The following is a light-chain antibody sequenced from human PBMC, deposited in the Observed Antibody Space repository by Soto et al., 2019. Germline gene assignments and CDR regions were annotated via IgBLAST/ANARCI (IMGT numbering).Light chain of an antibody. V-gene: IGKV1-39*01. CDR2: GAK. CDR1: QAISNY. CDR3: PQCHATPLT. J-gene: IGKJ5*01. Sequence: DIQMTQSPSFLSASVGDRVTITCRASQAISNYLNWYQQRPGKAPNLLIFGAKTLQSGVPSRFSGSGYGTDLTLTITTLQPEDVGIYYCPQCHATPLTFGQGTRLDI.